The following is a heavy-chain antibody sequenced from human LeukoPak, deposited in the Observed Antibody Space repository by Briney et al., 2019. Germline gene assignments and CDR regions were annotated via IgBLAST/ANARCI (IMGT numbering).Heavy chain of an antibody. D-gene: IGHD3-22*01. J-gene: IGHJ4*02. Sequence: ASVKVSCKASGYTFTSYDINWVRQATGQGLEWMGWMSPNGGNTGYAQKFQGRVTMTRNTSISTAYMELSSLRSEDTAVYYCARLYDSSGYLYLDYWDQGTLVTVSS. V-gene: IGHV1-8*01. CDR1: GYTFTSYD. CDR3: ARLYDSSGYLYLDY. CDR2: MSPNGGNT.